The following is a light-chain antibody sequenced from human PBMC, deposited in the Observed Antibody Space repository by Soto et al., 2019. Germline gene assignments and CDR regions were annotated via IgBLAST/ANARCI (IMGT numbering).Light chain of an antibody. V-gene: IGLV4-69*01. Sequence: QLVLTQSPSASASLGASVKLTCTLSSGHSSYAIAWHQQQPENGTRYFMKLNSDGSHSKGDGIPASFSGSSSGAERYLPNSSLYSEDEAHYSCWTWGPGTVVLGRGNKPTVL. J-gene: IGLJ2*01. CDR3: WTWGPGTVV. CDR2: LNSDGSH. CDR1: SGHSSYA.